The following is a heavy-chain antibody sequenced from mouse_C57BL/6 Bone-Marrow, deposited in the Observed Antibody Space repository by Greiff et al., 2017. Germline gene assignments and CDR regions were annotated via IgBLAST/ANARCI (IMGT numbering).Heavy chain of an antibody. J-gene: IGHJ3*01. V-gene: IGHV14-2*01. CDR3: ARGGDDDSSGYTPDWFAY. Sequence: EVQLQQSGAELVKPGASVKLSCTASGFNIKDYYMHWVKQRTEQGLEWIGRIDPEDGETKYAPTFQGKATITADTSSNTAYLQLSSLTSEDTAVYYGARGGDDDSSGYTPDWFAYWGQGTLVTVSA. CDR2: IDPEDGET. CDR1: GFNIKDYY. D-gene: IGHD3-2*02.